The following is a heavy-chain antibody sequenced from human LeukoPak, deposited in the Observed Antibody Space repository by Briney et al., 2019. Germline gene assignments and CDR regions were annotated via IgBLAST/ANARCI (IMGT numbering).Heavy chain of an antibody. Sequence: ASVKVSCKASGGTFSSYAISWVRQAPGQGLEWMGGIIPIFGTANYAQKFQGRVTMTRDMSTSTVYMELSSLRSEDTAVYYCARDSWVHGNYWGQGTLVTVSS. V-gene: IGHV1-69*05. D-gene: IGHD1-26*01. CDR1: GGTFSSYA. CDR3: ARDSWVHGNY. J-gene: IGHJ4*02. CDR2: IIPIFGTA.